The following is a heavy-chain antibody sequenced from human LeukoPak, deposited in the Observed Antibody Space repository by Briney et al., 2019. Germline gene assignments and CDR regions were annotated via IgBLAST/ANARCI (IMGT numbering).Heavy chain of an antibody. J-gene: IGHJ4*02. CDR1: GFTFSSYS. D-gene: IGHD6-13*01. Sequence: GGSLRLSCAASGFTFSSYSMNWVRQAPGKGLEWVSSISSSSSYIYYADSVKGRFTISRDNSKNTLYLQMNSLRAEDTAVYYCAKTSLVIAAAGIYFDYWGQGTLVTVSS. CDR3: AKTSLVIAAAGIYFDY. V-gene: IGHV3-21*04. CDR2: ISSSSSYI.